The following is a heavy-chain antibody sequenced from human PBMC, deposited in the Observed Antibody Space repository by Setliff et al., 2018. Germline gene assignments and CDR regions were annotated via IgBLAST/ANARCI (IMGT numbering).Heavy chain of an antibody. Sequence: GGSLRLSCAASGFTFSSYAMSWVRQAPGKGLEWVSAISGSGGSTYYADSVKGRFTISRDNSKNTLYLQMNSLRAEDTAVYYRAKDRQGATFVDAFDIWGQGTMVTVSS. J-gene: IGHJ3*02. D-gene: IGHD2-15*01. CDR3: AKDRQGATFVDAFDI. CDR2: ISGSGGST. V-gene: IGHV3-23*01. CDR1: GFTFSSYA.